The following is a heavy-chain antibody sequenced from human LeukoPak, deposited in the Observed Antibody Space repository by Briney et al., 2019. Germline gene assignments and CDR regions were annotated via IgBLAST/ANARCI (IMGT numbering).Heavy chain of an antibody. Sequence: PGGSLRLSCAASGFTFSSYAMHWVRQAPGKGLEWVAVISYDGSNKYYADSVKGRFTISRDNSKNTLYLQMNSLRAEDTAVYYCARDARFDSSGYYPDYWGQGTLVTVSS. CDR1: GFTFSSYA. CDR2: ISYDGSNK. CDR3: ARDARFDSSGYYPDY. V-gene: IGHV3-30-3*01. J-gene: IGHJ4*02. D-gene: IGHD3-22*01.